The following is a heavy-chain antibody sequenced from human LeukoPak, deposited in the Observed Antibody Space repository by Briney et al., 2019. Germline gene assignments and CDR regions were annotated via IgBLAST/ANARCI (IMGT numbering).Heavy chain of an antibody. D-gene: IGHD6-6*01. CDR2: IKQDGSEK. V-gene: IGHV3-7*01. J-gene: IGHJ6*03. Sequence: GGSLRLSCAASGFTFSSYWMSWVRQAPGKGLEWVANIKQDGSEKYYVDSVKGRFTISRDNAKNSLYLQMNSLRAEDTAVYYCARAEYSSPSGYYYYYYMDVWGKGTTVTVSS. CDR1: GFTFSSYW. CDR3: ARAEYSSPSGYYYYYYMDV.